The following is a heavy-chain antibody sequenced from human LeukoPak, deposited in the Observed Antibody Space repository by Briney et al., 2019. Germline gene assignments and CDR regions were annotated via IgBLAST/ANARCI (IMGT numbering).Heavy chain of an antibody. J-gene: IGHJ4*02. CDR1: GFTFSNHW. Sequence: GGSPRLSCAASGFTFSNHWMHWVRQAPGKGLVWVSDISNDGSSSSYADSVKGRFTISRDNAKNTLYLQMSSLRVEDTAMYYCVRDSGGPDYWGQGTLVTVSS. V-gene: IGHV3-74*01. CDR2: ISNDGSSS. CDR3: VRDSGGPDY. D-gene: IGHD2-15*01.